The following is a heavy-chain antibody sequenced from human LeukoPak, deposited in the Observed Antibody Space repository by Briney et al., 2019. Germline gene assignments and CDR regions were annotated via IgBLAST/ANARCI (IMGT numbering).Heavy chain of an antibody. V-gene: IGHV3-23*01. CDR1: GFTFSSYA. CDR3: AKGVGQSGYSPFDY. Sequence: RSGGSLRLSCAASGFTFSSYAMSWVRQAPGKGLEWVSSISGSGINTYYADSVKGHFTISRDNSKNTLFLQMNSLRAEDTAVYYCAKGVGQSGYSPFDYWGQGTLVTVSS. D-gene: IGHD3-3*01. CDR2: ISGSGINT. J-gene: IGHJ4*02.